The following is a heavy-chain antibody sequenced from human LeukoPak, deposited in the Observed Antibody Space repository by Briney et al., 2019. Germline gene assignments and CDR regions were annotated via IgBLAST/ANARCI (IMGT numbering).Heavy chain of an antibody. D-gene: IGHD3-10*01. CDR3: TTGHITMVRD. V-gene: IGHV3-15*01. CDR2: IKRKTDGGTT. Sequence: GGSLRLSCAASGFTFSNAWMRWVRQAPGRGREWVVRIKRKTDGGTTDYAAPVTGTVTISRDDSTSTLYLQMNTLTTEDTAVYYSTTGHITMVRDWGQGTLVTVSS. J-gene: IGHJ4*02. CDR1: GFTFSNAW.